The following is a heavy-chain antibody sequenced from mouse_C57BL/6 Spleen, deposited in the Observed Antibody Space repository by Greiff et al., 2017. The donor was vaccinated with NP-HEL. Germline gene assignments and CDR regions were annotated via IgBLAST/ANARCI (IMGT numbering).Heavy chain of an antibody. CDR3: ARFPGYYYAMDY. J-gene: IGHJ4*01. CDR1: GYAFTNYL. Sequence: VQLQQSGAELVRPGTSVKVSCKASGYAFTNYLIEWVKQRPGQGLEWIGVINPGSGGTHYNEKFKGKATLTADKSSSTAYMQLSSLTSEDSAVYFCARFPGYYYAMDYWGQGTSVTVSS. V-gene: IGHV1-54*01. CDR2: INPGSGGT.